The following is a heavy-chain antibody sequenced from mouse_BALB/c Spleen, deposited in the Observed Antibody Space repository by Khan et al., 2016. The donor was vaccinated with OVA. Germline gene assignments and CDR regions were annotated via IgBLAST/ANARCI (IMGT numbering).Heavy chain of an antibody. CDR1: GFNIKDTY. J-gene: IGHJ3*01. V-gene: IGHV14-3*02. CDR3: ATLYGSPFTY. D-gene: IGHD2-1*01. Sequence: EVQLQQSGAELVKPGASVKLSCTASGFNIKDTYIHWVKERPEEGPEWIGRIDPANGDTKYAPKFQGKATITAVTSSNTAYIQLSSLTSEDTAVYYCATLYGSPFTYWGQGTLVTVSA. CDR2: IDPANGDT.